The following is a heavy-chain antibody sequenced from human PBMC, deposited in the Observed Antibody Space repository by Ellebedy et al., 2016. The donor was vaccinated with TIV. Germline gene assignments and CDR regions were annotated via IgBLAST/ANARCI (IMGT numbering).Heavy chain of an antibody. D-gene: IGHD5-18*01. CDR3: ARKDTAMVAFDY. Sequence: MPSETLSLTCTVSGGSISSSNWWSWVRQPPGKGLEWIGEIYHSGSTNYNPSLKSRVTISVYKSKNQFSLKLSSVTAADTAVYYCARKDTAMVAFDYWGQGTLVTVSS. J-gene: IGHJ4*02. CDR1: GGSISSSNW. V-gene: IGHV4-4*02. CDR2: IYHSGST.